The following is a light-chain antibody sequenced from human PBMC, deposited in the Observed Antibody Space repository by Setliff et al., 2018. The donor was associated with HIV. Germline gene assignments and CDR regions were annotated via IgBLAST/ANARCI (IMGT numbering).Light chain of an antibody. Sequence: QSALTQPASVSGSPGHSITVPCTGTSGDIGANSNVSCYQQNPDTAPKLILYDVIKRPSGISNRFSGSKSANTASLTTSGLQAEDEADYYCSSYTNSGTLIGGGTK. J-gene: IGLJ2*01. CDR2: DVI. CDR3: SSYTNSGTL. CDR1: SGDIGANSN. V-gene: IGLV2-14*03.